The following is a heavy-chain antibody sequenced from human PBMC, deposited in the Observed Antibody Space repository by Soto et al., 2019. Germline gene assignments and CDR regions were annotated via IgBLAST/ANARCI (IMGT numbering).Heavy chain of an antibody. V-gene: IGHV4-39*01. Sequence: QLQLQESGPGLVKPSETLSLTCTVSGVSISNSSYYWGWLRRPPGKGLEWIGTIYYSVITYYNPSLKSRVTITVDTSKNQFSLKLTSVTAADTAVYYCARHGSNWGQGTLVTVSS. J-gene: IGHJ4*02. CDR2: IYYSVIT. CDR3: ARHGSN. CDR1: GVSISNSSYY.